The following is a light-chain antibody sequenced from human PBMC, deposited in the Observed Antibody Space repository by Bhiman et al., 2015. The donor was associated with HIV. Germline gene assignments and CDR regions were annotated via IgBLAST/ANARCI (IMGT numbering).Light chain of an antibody. V-gene: IGLV2-14*03. CDR1: GSDVGGYNH. Sequence: SALTQPASVSGSPGQSITISCTGTGSDVGGYNHVSWFQQHPGKAPKLMIYDVSKRPSGVSNRFSGSKSGNTASLTISGLQAEDEADYYCSSYTSSSTIYVFGTGTKVTVL. J-gene: IGLJ1*01. CDR3: SSYTSSSTIYV. CDR2: DVS.